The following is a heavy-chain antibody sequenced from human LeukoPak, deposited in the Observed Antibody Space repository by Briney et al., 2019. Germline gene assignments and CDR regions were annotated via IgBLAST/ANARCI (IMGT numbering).Heavy chain of an antibody. CDR2: INHSGST. CDR1: GGSFSGYY. Sequence: SETLSLTCAVYGGSFSGYYWSWIRQPPGKGLEWIGEINHSGSTNYNPSLKSRVTISVDTSKNQFSLKLSSVTAADTAVYYCARNAGTTRYYYGSGSSNWFDPGGQGTLVTVS. D-gene: IGHD3-10*01. J-gene: IGHJ5*02. V-gene: IGHV4-34*01. CDR3: ARNAGTTRYYYGSGSSNWFDP.